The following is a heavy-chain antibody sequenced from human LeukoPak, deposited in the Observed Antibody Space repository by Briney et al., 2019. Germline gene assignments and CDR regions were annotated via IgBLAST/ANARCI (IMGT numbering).Heavy chain of an antibody. D-gene: IGHD6-19*01. CDR1: GYTFTTYW. CDR3: ARREAVAGTEDFLDY. Sequence: GESLKISCKGSGYTFTTYWIGWVRQIPGKGLEWMGIIYPGDSDTRYSPSFQGQVTISADRSISTAYLQWSSQKASDTAIYYCARREAVAGTEDFLDYWGQGTLVTVSS. CDR2: IYPGDSDT. J-gene: IGHJ4*02. V-gene: IGHV5-51*01.